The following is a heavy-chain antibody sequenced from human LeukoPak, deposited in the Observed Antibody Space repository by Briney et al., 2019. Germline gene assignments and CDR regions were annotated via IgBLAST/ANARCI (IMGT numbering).Heavy chain of an antibody. D-gene: IGHD3-9*01. Sequence: LGASVKVSCKASGYTFTGYYMHWVRQAPGQGLEWMGWINPNSGGTNYAQKFQGRVTITRNTSISTAYMELSSLRSEDTAVYYCARGSKNFDWLSPYYYYYMDVWGKGTTVTVSS. CDR3: ARGSKNFDWLSPYYYYYMDV. J-gene: IGHJ6*03. CDR1: GYTFTGYY. CDR2: INPNSGGT. V-gene: IGHV1-2*02.